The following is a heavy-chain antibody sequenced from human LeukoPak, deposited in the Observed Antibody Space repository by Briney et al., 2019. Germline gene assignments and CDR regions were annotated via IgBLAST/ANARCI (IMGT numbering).Heavy chain of an antibody. CDR2: ISSSGSTI. V-gene: IGHV3-11*04. Sequence: PGGSLRLSCAASGFTFSDYYMSWIRQAPGKGLEWVSYISSSGSTIYYADSVKGRFTISRDNAKNSLYLQMNSLRAEDTAVYYCARVVDTAMVYLDPWGQGTLVTVSS. CDR1: GFTFSDYY. D-gene: IGHD5-18*01. J-gene: IGHJ5*02. CDR3: ARVVDTAMVYLDP.